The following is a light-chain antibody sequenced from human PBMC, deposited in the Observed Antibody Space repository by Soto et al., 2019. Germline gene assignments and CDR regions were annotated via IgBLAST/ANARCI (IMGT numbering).Light chain of an antibody. J-gene: IGKJ1*01. CDR2: DAS. V-gene: IGKV1-6*01. CDR3: LQDYNYPRT. CDR1: QIITNN. Sequence: AIQMTQSPSSLSASIGARVPITCRASQIITNNVGWYQQKAGKAPKLLIYDASNLQSGVPSRFSGSGSGTGFTLTISSLQPEDSATYYCLQDYNYPRTFGQGTKVDIK.